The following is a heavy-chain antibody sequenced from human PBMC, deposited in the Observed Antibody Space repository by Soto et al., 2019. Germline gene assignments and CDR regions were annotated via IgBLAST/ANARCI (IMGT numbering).Heavy chain of an antibody. D-gene: IGHD2-15*01. J-gene: IGHJ3*01. CDR2: ISVGGGSI. CDR1: GFTFSSYA. Sequence: EVQLVESGGGLVQPGGSLRVSCVASGFTFSSYALNWVRQAPGKGLEWVSYISVGGGSIFYADSVKGRFTISRGDATNSLYLQMNSLRDEDTADYYCVRDHRWAFDFWGQGTMVTVSS. V-gene: IGHV3-48*02. CDR3: VRDHRWAFDF.